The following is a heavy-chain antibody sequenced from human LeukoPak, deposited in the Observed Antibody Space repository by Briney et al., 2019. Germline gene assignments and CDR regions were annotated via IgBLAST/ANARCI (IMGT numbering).Heavy chain of an antibody. Sequence: ASVKVSRKASGYTFTSYGISWVRQAPGQGLEWMGWISAYNGNTNYAQKLQGRVTMTTDTSTSTAYMELRSLRSDDTAVYYCARVMGYYDSSGYYYLDYWGQGTLVTVSS. CDR3: ARVMGYYDSSGYYYLDY. J-gene: IGHJ4*02. V-gene: IGHV1-18*01. CDR2: ISAYNGNT. D-gene: IGHD3-22*01. CDR1: GYTFTSYG.